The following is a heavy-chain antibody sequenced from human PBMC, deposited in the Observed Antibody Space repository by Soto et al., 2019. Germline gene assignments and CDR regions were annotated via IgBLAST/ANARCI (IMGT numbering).Heavy chain of an antibody. CDR3: ARQPAIAKFENGLDV. CDR2: IYYTGIT. V-gene: IGHV4-59*08. CDR1: GGSVNYLY. Sequence: QMQLRESGPGLVKPSETLSLTCTVSGGSVNYLYWSWIRQPPGKELEWIGYIYYTGITLYNPSLKSRVTMSIDTSKNQFSLNLRSVTAADTAMYYCARQPAIAKFENGLDVWGQGTTVTVSS. D-gene: IGHD2-8*01. J-gene: IGHJ6*02.